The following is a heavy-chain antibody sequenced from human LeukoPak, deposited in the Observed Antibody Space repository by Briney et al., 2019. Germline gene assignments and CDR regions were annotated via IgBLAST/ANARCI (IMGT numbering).Heavy chain of an antibody. CDR2: IWYDGSNK. J-gene: IGHJ4*02. CDR1: GFTFSSYG. V-gene: IGHV3-33*06. Sequence: PGGSLRLSCAASGFTFSSYGMHWVRQAPGKGLEWVAVIWYDGSNKYYADSVKGRFTISRDNSKNKLYLQMNSLRAEDTAVYYCAKGLDSSGWYSDYWGQGTLVTVSS. D-gene: IGHD6-19*01. CDR3: AKGLDSSGWYSDY.